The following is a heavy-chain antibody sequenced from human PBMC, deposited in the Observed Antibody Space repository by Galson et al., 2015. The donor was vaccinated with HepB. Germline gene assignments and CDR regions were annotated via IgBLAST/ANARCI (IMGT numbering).Heavy chain of an antibody. CDR1: GFTFSDYY. Sequence: SLRLSCAASGFTFSDYYMSWIRQAPGKGLEWVSYISSSSSYTNYADSVKGRFTISRDNAKNSLYLQMNSLRAEDTAVYYCARGYCSGGSCYSAVDVWGQGTTVTVSS. CDR3: ARGYCSGGSCYSAVDV. J-gene: IGHJ6*02. D-gene: IGHD2-15*01. CDR2: ISSSSSYT. V-gene: IGHV3-11*06.